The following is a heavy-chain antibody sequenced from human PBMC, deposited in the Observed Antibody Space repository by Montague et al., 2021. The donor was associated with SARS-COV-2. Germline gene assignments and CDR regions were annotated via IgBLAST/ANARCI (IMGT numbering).Heavy chain of an antibody. CDR1: GGSIRRYY. V-gene: IGHV4-59*01. D-gene: IGHD1-1*01. CDR3: ARAQNICFIANCVNYFDL. J-gene: IGHJ4*02. CDR2: VHYTGST. Sequence: SETLSLTSEVAGGSIRRYYWSWIRQSPGKGLEWIGYVHYTGSTKYNPSLKTRGTLSPDTPKNHFSLRLNSVTAADTAVYYCARAQNICFIANCVNYFDLWGLGALVSVHS.